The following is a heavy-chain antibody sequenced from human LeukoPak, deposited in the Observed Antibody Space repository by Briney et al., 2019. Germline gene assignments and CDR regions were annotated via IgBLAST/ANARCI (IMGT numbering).Heavy chain of an antibody. D-gene: IGHD1-1*01. CDR2: FDPEDGET. J-gene: IGHJ4*02. Sequence: ASVKVSCKVSGYTLTELSMHWVRQAPGKGLEWMGGFDPEDGETIYAQKFQGRVTMTEDTSTDTAYMELSSLRSEDTAVYYCATAPPDDWNHPQFGVTPFDYWAREPWSPSPQ. V-gene: IGHV1-24*01. CDR3: ATAPPDDWNHPQFGVTPFDY. CDR1: GYTLTELS.